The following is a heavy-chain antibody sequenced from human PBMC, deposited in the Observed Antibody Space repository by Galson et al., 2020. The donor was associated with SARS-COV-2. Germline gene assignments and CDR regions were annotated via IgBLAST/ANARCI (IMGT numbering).Heavy chain of an antibody. CDR3: RALPVPTFTIFGVVSPVYYYYYGMDV. Sequence: SETLSLTCTVSGGSISSSSYYWGWIRQPPGKGLEWIGSIYYSGSTYYNPSLKSRVTISVDTSKNQFSLKLSSVTAADTAVYYCRALPVPTFTIFGVVSPVYYYYYGMDVWGQGTTVTVSS. D-gene: IGHD3-3*01. J-gene: IGHJ6*02. V-gene: IGHV4-39*07. CDR2: IYYSGST. CDR1: GGSISSSSYY.